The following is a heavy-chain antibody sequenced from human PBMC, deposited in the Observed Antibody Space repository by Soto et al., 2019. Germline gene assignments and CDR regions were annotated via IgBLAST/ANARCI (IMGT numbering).Heavy chain of an antibody. CDR2: ISGSGGST. CDR3: AKGGSGYSFRFDY. Sequence: GGSLRLSCAASGFTFSSYATSWVRQAPGKGLEWVSAISGSGGSTYYADSVKGRFTISRDNSKNTLYLQMNSLRAEDTAVYYCAKGGSGYSFRFDYWGQGTLVTVSS. D-gene: IGHD5-18*01. V-gene: IGHV3-23*01. CDR1: GFTFSSYA. J-gene: IGHJ4*02.